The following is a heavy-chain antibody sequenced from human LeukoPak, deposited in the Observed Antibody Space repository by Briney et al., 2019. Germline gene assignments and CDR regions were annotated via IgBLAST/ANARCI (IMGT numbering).Heavy chain of an antibody. CDR3: ARSYSRVGFDY. V-gene: IGHV3-48*03. D-gene: IGHD6-13*01. Sequence: GGSLRLSCAASGFTFSSYEMNWVRQAPGKGLEWVSYITSGSTIYYADSVKGRFTISRDNAKNSLFLQMNSLRAEDTAVYYCARSYSRVGFDYWGQGTLVTVSS. CDR1: GFTFSSYE. CDR2: ITSGSTI. J-gene: IGHJ4*02.